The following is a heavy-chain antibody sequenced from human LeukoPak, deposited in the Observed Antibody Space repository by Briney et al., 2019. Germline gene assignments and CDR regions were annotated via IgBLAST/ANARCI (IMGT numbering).Heavy chain of an antibody. Sequence: GASVKVSCKASGYTFTGYYMHWVRQAPGQGLEWMGWINPNSGGTNYAQKLQGRVTMTTDTSTSTAYMELRSLRSDDTAVYYCARDTGGIVGAIMAFDIWGQGTMVTVSS. D-gene: IGHD1-26*01. CDR3: ARDTGGIVGAIMAFDI. CDR1: GYTFTGYY. CDR2: INPNSGGT. V-gene: IGHV1-2*02. J-gene: IGHJ3*02.